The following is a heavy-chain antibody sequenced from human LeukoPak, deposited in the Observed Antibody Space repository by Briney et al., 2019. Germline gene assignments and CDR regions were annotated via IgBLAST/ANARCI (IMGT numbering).Heavy chain of an antibody. V-gene: IGHV5-51*01. CDR2: IYPGDSDT. J-gene: IGHJ4*02. CDR3: ATQAGSSSSHYYFDY. Sequence: GESLKISCKGSGYSFSSYWIAWVRQMPGKGLEWMGIIYPGDSDTKYSPSFQGQVTISADKSISTAYLQWSSLKASDTAMYYCATQAGSSSSHYYFDYWGQGTLVTVSS. D-gene: IGHD6-13*01. CDR1: GYSFSSYW.